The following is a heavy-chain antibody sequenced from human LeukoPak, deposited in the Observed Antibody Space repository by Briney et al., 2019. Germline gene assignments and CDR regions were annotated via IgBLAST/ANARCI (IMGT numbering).Heavy chain of an antibody. Sequence: PGKSLRLSCAASGLSLTTHGMHWVRQAPGKGLEWVAVMSFDGAHIYYADSVKGRFTISRDNSKNTLYLQMNSLRAEDTAVYYCARCSGYGMDVWGQGTTVTVSS. V-gene: IGHV3-30*19. CDR1: GLSLTTHG. J-gene: IGHJ6*02. D-gene: IGHD3-10*02. CDR2: MSFDGAHI. CDR3: ARCSGYGMDV.